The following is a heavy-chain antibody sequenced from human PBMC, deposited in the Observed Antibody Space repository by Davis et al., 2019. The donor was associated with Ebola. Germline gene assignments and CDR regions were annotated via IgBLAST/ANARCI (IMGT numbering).Heavy chain of an antibody. CDR3: ARVNTVNWYSRFDS. CDR2: INWNGVST. V-gene: IGHV3-20*04. D-gene: IGHD2-21*01. Sequence: GESLKISCAASGFTFDDYAMTWLRHAPAKGLAWVSGINWNGVSTGYADSVKGRFTISRDNAKNSLYLRLIRLRAGDTALSSLARVNTVNWYSRFDSWGQGTLVTVSS. CDR1: GFTFDDYA. J-gene: IGHJ5*01.